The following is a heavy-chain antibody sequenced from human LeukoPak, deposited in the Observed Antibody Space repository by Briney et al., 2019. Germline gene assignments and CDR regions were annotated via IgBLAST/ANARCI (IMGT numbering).Heavy chain of an antibody. V-gene: IGHV4-61*02. CDR2: IYTSGST. CDR3: ARGPYCDGDCYSHEYFQH. J-gene: IGHJ1*01. Sequence: PSQTLSLTCTVSGGSISSGSYYWSWIRQPAGKGLEWIGRIYTSGSTNYNPSLKSRVTISVDTSKNQFSLKLSSVTAADTAVYYCARGPYCDGDCYSHEYFQHWGQGTLVTVSS. CDR1: GGSISSGSYY. D-gene: IGHD2-21*02.